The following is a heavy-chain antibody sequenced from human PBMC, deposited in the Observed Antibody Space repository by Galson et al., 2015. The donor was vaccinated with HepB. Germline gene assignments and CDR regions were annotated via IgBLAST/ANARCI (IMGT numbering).Heavy chain of an antibody. Sequence: SLRLSCAASGFTFSSYWMSWVRQAPGKGLEWVANIKQDGSEKYYVDSVKGRFTISRDNAKNSLYLQMNSLRAEDTAVYYCARKSSGWLDFFDYWGQGTLVTVSS. CDR1: GFTFSSYW. V-gene: IGHV3-7*01. CDR3: ARKSSGWLDFFDY. J-gene: IGHJ4*02. D-gene: IGHD6-19*01. CDR2: IKQDGSEK.